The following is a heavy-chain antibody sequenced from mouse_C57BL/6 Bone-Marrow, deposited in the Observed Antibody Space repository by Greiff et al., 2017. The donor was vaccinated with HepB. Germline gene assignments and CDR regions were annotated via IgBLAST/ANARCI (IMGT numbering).Heavy chain of an antibody. V-gene: IGHV5-9-1*02. CDR3: TRDDYGSSSGYFDV. J-gene: IGHJ1*03. D-gene: IGHD1-1*01. Sequence: EVKFQESGEGLVKPGGSLKLSCAASGFTFSSYAMSWVRQTPEKRLEWVAYISSGGDYIYYADTVKGRFTISRDNARNTLYLQMSSLKSEDTAMYYCTRDDYGSSSGYFDVWGTGTTVTVSS. CDR1: GFTFSSYA. CDR2: ISSGGDYI.